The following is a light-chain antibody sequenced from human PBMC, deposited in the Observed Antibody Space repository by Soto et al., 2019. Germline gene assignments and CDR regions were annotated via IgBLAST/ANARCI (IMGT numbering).Light chain of an antibody. V-gene: IGLV3-1*01. CDR3: QAWDSSTFYYV. CDR2: QDS. CDR1: KLGDKY. J-gene: IGLJ1*01. Sequence: ELTQPPSVSVSPGQTASITCSGDKLGDKYACWYQQKPGQSPVLVIYQDSKRPSGIPERFSGSNSGNTATLTISGTQAMDEADYYCQAWDSSTFYYVFGTGTKVTVL.